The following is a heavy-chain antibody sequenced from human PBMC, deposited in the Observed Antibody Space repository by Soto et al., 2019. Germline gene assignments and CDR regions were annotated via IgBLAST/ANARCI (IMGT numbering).Heavy chain of an antibody. CDR2: IYYSGST. J-gene: IGHJ4*01. CDR1: GGSISSGDYY. CDR3: ARGLPDPYYYDSSGYPN. D-gene: IGHD3-22*01. V-gene: IGHV4-30-4*01. Sequence: SETLSLTCTVSGGSISSGDYYWSWIRQPPGKGLEWIGYIYYSGSTYYNPSLKSRVTISVDTSKNQFSLKLSSVTAADTAVYYCARGLPDPYYYDSSGYPNWCHGTLVTVSS.